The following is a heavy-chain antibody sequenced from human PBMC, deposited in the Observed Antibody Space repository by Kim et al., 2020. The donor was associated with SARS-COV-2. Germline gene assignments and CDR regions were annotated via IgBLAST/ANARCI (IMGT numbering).Heavy chain of an antibody. CDR3: ASTTPTIEEGFDY. D-gene: IGHD2-2*01. Sequence: GGSLRLSCAASGFTVSSNYMSWVRQAPGKGLEWVSVIYSGGSTYYADSVKGRFTISRDNSKNTLYLQMNSLRAEDTAVYYCASTTPTIEEGFDYWGQGTLVTVSS. CDR2: IYSGGST. CDR1: GFTVSSNY. J-gene: IGHJ4*02. V-gene: IGHV3-53*01.